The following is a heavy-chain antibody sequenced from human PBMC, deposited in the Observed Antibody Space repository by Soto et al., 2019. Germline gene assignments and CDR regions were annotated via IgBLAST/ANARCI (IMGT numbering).Heavy chain of an antibody. CDR3: ARDLRYSSSSTPY. Sequence: GGSLRLSCAASGFTFSDYYMSWIRQAPGKGLEWVSVIYSGGDTNYADFVKGRFTISRDNSKNTLYLQMNSLRAEDTAVYYCARDLRYSSSSTPYWGQGTLVTVSS. J-gene: IGHJ4*02. V-gene: IGHV3-66*01. D-gene: IGHD6-13*01. CDR1: GFTFSDYY. CDR2: IYSGGDT.